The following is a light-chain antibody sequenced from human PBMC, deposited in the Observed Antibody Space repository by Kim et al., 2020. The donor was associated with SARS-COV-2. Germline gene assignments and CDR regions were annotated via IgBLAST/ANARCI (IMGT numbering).Light chain of an antibody. Sequence: VEHTDRLTCQGDSLRSYYASWYQQKHGQAPLLVIYGRNNRPSGIPDRFSGSSSGNTASLTITGAQAEDEADYYCNSRDSSGNHVVFGGGTQLTVL. CDR1: SLRSYY. CDR2: GRN. J-gene: IGLJ2*01. V-gene: IGLV3-19*01. CDR3: NSRDSSGNHVV.